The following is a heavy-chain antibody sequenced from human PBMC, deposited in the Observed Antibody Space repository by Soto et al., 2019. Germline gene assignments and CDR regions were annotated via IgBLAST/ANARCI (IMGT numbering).Heavy chain of an antibody. D-gene: IGHD4-17*01. CDR2: INSDGSST. V-gene: IGHV3-74*01. CDR1: GFTSSSYW. J-gene: IGHJ6*02. CDR3: ASPDTVFYYYGMDV. Sequence: GGSLRLSCEASGFTSSSYWMHWVRQAPGKGLVWVSHINSDGSSTGYADSVKGRFTISRDTAKNTVYLQMNSLRVEDTGVYYCASPDTVFYYYGMDVWGQGTTVTVSS.